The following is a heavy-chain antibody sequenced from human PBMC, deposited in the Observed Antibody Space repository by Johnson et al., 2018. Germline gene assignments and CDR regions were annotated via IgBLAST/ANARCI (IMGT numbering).Heavy chain of an antibody. D-gene: IGHD3-22*01. Sequence: VQLLESGAEVKKXGSSXKVXCKASGGTFSSYAISWVRQAPGQGLEWMGGIIPIFGTANYAQKFQGRVTLPADESTGKAYMELSSLRSEDTAVYYCASYWVGRTDEYYYDSSGYSAEYFQHWGQGTLVTVSS. J-gene: IGHJ1*01. CDR3: ASYWVGRTDEYYYDSSGYSAEYFQH. CDR1: GGTFSSYA. V-gene: IGHV1-69*01. CDR2: IIPIFGTA.